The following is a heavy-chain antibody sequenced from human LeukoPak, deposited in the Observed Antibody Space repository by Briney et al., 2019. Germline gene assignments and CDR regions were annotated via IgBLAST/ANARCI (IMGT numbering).Heavy chain of an antibody. D-gene: IGHD2-2*01. CDR3: VKVSRWRYEPLDI. J-gene: IGHJ3*02. Sequence: PGGSLRLSCAASGFTFSSYSMTWVRQAPGKGLEWVSSISSSSSYIYYADSVKGRFTISRDNAKNGLYLQMNSLRPEDTALYYCVKVSRWRYEPLDIWGQGTMVTVSS. V-gene: IGHV3-21*04. CDR2: ISSSSSYI. CDR1: GFTFSSYS.